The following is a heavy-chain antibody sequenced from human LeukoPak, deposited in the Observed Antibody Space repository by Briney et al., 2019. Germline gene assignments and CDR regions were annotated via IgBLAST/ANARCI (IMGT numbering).Heavy chain of an antibody. J-gene: IGHJ4*02. CDR3: ARDGDGYNLDY. CDR1: GFTFSSFW. CDR2: IKEDGSQK. D-gene: IGHD5-24*01. V-gene: IGHV3-7*01. Sequence: GGSLRLSCAASGFTFSSFWMTWVRQAPGKGLEWVANIKEDGSQKYYVDSVKGRFTISRDNAKNSLYLQMNSLRAEDTAVYYCARDGDGYNLDYWGQGILVTVSS.